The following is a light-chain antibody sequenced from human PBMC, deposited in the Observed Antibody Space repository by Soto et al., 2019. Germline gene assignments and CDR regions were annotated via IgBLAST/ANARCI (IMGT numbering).Light chain of an antibody. Sequence: QSVLTQPPSLSGAPGQRVTISCTGNSSNIGAGYDVYWYQQLPGTAPKLLIYGNSIRPSGVPDRFSGSKSGTSASLAITGLQAEDEADYYCQSYDSSLSCSVFGTGTKLTVL. J-gene: IGLJ1*01. CDR2: GNS. V-gene: IGLV1-40*01. CDR3: QSYDSSLSCSV. CDR1: SSNIGAGYD.